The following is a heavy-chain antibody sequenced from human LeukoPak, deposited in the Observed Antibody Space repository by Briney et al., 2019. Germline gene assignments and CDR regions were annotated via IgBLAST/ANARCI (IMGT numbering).Heavy chain of an antibody. CDR2: IYPGDSDT. CDR1: GYSLPSYW. D-gene: IGHD1-26*01. Sequence: ESLKNSCKGSGYSLPSYWIGWVRQVPGKGLEWIGIIYPGDSDTRYSPSFQGEVTISADKSISTAYLQWSSLKASDTAMYYCARQYSGSRAAIDIWGQGTMVTVSS. V-gene: IGHV5-51*01. J-gene: IGHJ3*02. CDR3: ARQYSGSRAAIDI.